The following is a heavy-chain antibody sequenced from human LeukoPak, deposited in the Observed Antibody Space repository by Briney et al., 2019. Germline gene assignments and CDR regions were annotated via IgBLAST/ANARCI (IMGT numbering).Heavy chain of an antibody. CDR3: ARRSTSGSYNWFDP. J-gene: IGHJ5*02. D-gene: IGHD3-10*01. Sequence: SETLSLTCTVSGGSISSYYWSWIRQPAGKGLEWIGRIYTSGSTNYNPSLKSRVTMSVDTPKNQFSLKLSSVTAADTAVYYCARRSTSGSYNWFDPWGQGTLVTVSS. V-gene: IGHV4-4*07. CDR2: IYTSGST. CDR1: GGSISSYY.